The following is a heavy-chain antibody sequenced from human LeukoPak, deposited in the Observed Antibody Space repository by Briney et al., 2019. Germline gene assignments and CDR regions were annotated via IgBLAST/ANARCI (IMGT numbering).Heavy chain of an antibody. Sequence: SETLSLTCTVSGGSISSYYWSWVRQPAGKGLEWIGRLYTSGSTNYNPSLKSRVTMSVDTSKNQFSLKLSSVTAADTAVYYCARTTPMSTIDYWGQGTLVTVSS. D-gene: IGHD5-18*01. CDR3: ARTTPMSTIDY. J-gene: IGHJ4*02. CDR2: LYTSGST. CDR1: GGSISSYY. V-gene: IGHV4-4*07.